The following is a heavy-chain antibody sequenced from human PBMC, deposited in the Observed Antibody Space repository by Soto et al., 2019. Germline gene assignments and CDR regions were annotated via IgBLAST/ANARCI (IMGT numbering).Heavy chain of an antibody. CDR3: ARVDGSGTFSFFDS. V-gene: IGHV4-61*01. CDR2: LYYIGRS. D-gene: IGHD3-10*01. CDR1: GDSIRSANYF. J-gene: IGHJ4*01. Sequence: SETLSLTCNVSGDSIRSANYFWSWIRQTPGKGLEWIGYLYYIGRSTYNPSLESRVTISLATSKIQFSLRLTSVTAADTAVYYCARVDGSGTFSFFDSWGHGTLVTVSS.